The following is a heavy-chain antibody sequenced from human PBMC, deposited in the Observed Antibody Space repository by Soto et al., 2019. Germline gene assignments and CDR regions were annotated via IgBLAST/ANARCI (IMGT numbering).Heavy chain of an antibody. J-gene: IGHJ4*02. CDR1: GFTFSSYG. D-gene: IGHD5-18*01. V-gene: IGHV3-33*01. CDR2: IWYDGSNK. Sequence: QVQLVESGGGVVQPGRSLRLSCAASGFTFSSYGMHWVRQAPGKGLEWVAVIWYDGSNKYYADSVKGRFTISRDNSKNTLYLQMNSLRAEDTAVYYCARDGTAMANYFDYWGQGTLVTVSS. CDR3: ARDGTAMANYFDY.